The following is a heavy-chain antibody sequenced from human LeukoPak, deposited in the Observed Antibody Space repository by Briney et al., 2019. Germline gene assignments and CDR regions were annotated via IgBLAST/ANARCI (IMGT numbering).Heavy chain of an antibody. D-gene: IGHD3-22*01. CDR3: ARNYDSSGYYIVDWYFDL. J-gene: IGHJ2*01. CDR1: GGSISSYY. V-gene: IGHV4-59*01. Sequence: PSETLSLTCTVSGGSISSYYWSWIRQPPGKGLEWIGYIYYSGSTNYNPSLKSRVTISVDTSKNQFSLMLSSVTAADTAVYYCARNYDSSGYYIVDWYFDLWGRGTLVTVSS. CDR2: IYYSGST.